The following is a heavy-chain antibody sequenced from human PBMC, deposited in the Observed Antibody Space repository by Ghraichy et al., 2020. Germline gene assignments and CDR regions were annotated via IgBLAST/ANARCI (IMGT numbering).Heavy chain of an antibody. CDR3: AADFRNLGLDY. CDR1: GFVFGNFW. V-gene: IGHV3-74*01. Sequence: GGSLRLSCAASGFVFGNFWMHWVRQAPGKGLVWVSRIRSDGTTRTYADSVEGRFTISRDNAKSTLYLQMNSLRAEDTAVYYCAADFRNLGLDYWGRGTQVTVSS. CDR2: IRSDGTTR. J-gene: IGHJ4*02. D-gene: IGHD7-27*01.